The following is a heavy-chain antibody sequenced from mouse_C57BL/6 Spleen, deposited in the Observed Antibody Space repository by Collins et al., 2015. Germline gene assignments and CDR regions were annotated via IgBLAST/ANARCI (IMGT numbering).Heavy chain of an antibody. CDR2: IWAGGST. Sequence: QVQLKESGPGLVAPSQSLSITCTVSGFSLTSYGVHWVRQPPGKGLEWLGVIWAGGSTNYNSALMSRLSISKDNSKSQVFLKMNSLQTDDTAMYYCARVRDGYWYFDVWGAGTTVTVSS. J-gene: IGHJ1*01. D-gene: IGHD2-3*01. V-gene: IGHV2-9*02. CDR3: ARVRDGYWYFDV. CDR1: GFSLTSYG.